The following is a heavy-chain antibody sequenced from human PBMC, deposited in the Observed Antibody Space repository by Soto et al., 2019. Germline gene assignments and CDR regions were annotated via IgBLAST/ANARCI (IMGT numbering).Heavy chain of an antibody. V-gene: IGHV4-39*01. J-gene: IGHJ5*02. Sequence: SETLSLTCTVSGGSISSSSYYWGWIRQPPGKGLEWIGSIYYSGSTYYNPSLKSRVTISVDTSKNQFSLKLSSVTAADTAVYYCARPHSSSWYMDFWFDPWGQGTLVTVSS. CDR2: IYYSGST. CDR3: ARPHSSSWYMDFWFDP. CDR1: GGSISSSSYY. D-gene: IGHD6-13*01.